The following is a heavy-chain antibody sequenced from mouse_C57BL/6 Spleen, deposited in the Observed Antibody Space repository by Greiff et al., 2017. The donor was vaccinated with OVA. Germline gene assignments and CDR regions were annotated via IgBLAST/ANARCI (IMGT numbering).Heavy chain of an antibody. Sequence: VQLQQPGAELVMPGASVKLSCKASGYTFTSYWMHWVKQRPGQGLEWIGEIDPSDSYTNYNQKFKGKSTLTVDKSSSTAYMQLSSLTSEDSAVYYCARSGVITTVVSYFDYWGQGTTLTVSS. V-gene: IGHV1-69*01. J-gene: IGHJ2*01. CDR2: IDPSDSYT. CDR3: ARSGVITTVVSYFDY. D-gene: IGHD1-1*01. CDR1: GYTFTSYW.